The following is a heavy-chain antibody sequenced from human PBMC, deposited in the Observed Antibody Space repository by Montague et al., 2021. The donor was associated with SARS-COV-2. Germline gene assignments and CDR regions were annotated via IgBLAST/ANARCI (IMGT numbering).Heavy chain of an antibody. CDR3: AGGGEIDVWAPFGH. CDR1: GFTFSRNS. D-gene: IGHD3-16*01. J-gene: IGHJ4*02. CDR2: ISSDTLHT. V-gene: IGHV3-21*01. Sequence: SLRLSCATSGFTFSRNSMNLFRQAPGKGLEWVSTISSDTLHTFYAESVKGRFTISRDNAKNELYLQMNSLRAEDMAVYYCAGGGEIDVWAPFGHWGQGTLVTVSS.